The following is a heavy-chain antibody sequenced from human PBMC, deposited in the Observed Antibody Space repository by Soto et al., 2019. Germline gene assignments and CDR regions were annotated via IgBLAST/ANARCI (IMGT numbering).Heavy chain of an antibody. CDR1: GATFNSYA. CDR2: IIPIFGTT. Sequence: SVKVSCKASGATFNSYAINWVRQAPGQRLEWMGLIIPIFGTTKYAQKFQGRVTITADKSTSTAYMELTSLISEDTAVYYCARDDYTDYGLDYWGQGTLVTVSS. J-gene: IGHJ4*02. CDR3: ARDDYTDYGLDY. V-gene: IGHV1-69*06. D-gene: IGHD4-17*01.